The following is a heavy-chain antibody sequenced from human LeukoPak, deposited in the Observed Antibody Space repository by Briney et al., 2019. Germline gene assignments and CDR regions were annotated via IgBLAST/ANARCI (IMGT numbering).Heavy chain of an antibody. D-gene: IGHD4-17*01. J-gene: IGHJ4*02. Sequence: PGGSLRLSCAASGFTLDDYAVEWGRQARGRGVEWVSGISWNSGSICYADSVKGRFTISRDNAKNSLYLQMNSLRAEDTAVYYCARVGRLQYGDYVAFDYWGQGTLVTVSS. CDR2: ISWNSGSI. CDR1: GFTLDDYA. V-gene: IGHV3-9*01. CDR3: ARVGRLQYGDYVAFDY.